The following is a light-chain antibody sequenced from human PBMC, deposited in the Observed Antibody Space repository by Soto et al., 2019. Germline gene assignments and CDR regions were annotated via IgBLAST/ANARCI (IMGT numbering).Light chain of an antibody. CDR1: QSITRRY. CDR3: QQYETSPRFT. V-gene: IGKV3-20*01. Sequence: EIVLTQSPGTLSLSPGERATLSCRASQSITRRYLAWYQQKPGQTPRLLIYGASTRATGIPDRFSGSGSGTDFTLTIRRLDPEDFAVYYCQQYETSPRFTFGPGTKVDIK. J-gene: IGKJ3*01. CDR2: GAS.